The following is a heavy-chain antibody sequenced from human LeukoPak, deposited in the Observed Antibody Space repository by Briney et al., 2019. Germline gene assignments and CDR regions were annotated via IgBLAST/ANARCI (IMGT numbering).Heavy chain of an antibody. J-gene: IGHJ4*02. CDR1: GFSLSSHW. CDR2: VDRDGSET. Sequence: GGSLRLSCAASGFSLSSHWMTWVRQVPGRGPEWVADVDRDGSETYYLDSVKGRFTISKDNAKNTVYLQMNSPRVEDTAVYYCARVYETNGYLYWGQGSLVTVSS. CDR3: ARVYETNGYLY. D-gene: IGHD3-22*01. V-gene: IGHV3-7*01.